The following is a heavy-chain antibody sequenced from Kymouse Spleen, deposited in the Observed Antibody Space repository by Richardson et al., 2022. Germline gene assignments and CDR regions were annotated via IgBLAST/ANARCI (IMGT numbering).Heavy chain of an antibody. CDR1: GFTFSSYS. CDR3: ARDGKYSSSRYYYGMDV. D-gene: IGHD6-6*01. Sequence: EVQLVESGGGLVQPGGSLRLSCAASGFTFSSYSMNWVRQAPGKGLEWVSYISSSSSTIYYADSVKGRFTISRDNAKNSLYLQMNSLRDEDTAVYYCARDGKYSSSRYYYGMDVWGQGTTVTVSS. V-gene: IGHV3-48*02. CDR2: ISSSSSTI. J-gene: IGHJ6*02.